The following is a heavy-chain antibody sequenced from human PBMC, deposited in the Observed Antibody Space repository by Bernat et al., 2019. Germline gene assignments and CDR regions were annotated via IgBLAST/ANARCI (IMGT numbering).Heavy chain of an antibody. CDR3: AHTKRYDYVWGSYYSSLYFDY. CDR2: IYWDDDK. J-gene: IGHJ4*02. D-gene: IGHD3-16*01. V-gene: IGHV2-5*02. CDR1: GFSLSTSGVG. Sequence: QITLKESGPTLVKPTQTLTLTCTFSGFSLSTSGVGVGWIRQPPGKALEWLALIYWDDDKRYSPSLKSRLTITKDTSKNQVVLTMTNMDPVDTATYYCAHTKRYDYVWGSYYSSLYFDYWGQGTLVTVSS.